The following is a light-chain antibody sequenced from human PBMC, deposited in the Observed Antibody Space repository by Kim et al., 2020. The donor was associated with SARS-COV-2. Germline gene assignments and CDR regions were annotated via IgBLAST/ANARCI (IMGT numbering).Light chain of an antibody. CDR1: QSMRSR. Sequence: DIQMTQSTSTLSACVGDRITINCRASQSMRSRLACYQQKPGKAPKVLIYDASSLESGVTSRFSGSASGTEFTLTISILQPDGFATYYCQQYNSHSLPWTFCQGTKVDIK. J-gene: IGKJ1*01. V-gene: IGKV1-5*01. CDR2: DAS. CDR3: QQYNSHSLPWT.